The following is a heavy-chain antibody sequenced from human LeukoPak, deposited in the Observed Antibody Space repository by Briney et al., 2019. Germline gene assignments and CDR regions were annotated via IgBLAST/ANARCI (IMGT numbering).Heavy chain of an antibody. D-gene: IGHD2-21*02. V-gene: IGHV4-34*01. Sequence: SETLSLTCAVYGGSLSGYYWNWIRQPPGKGLEWIGEINHSGSTNYNPSLKSRVTISVDTSKNQFSLKLSSVTAADTAVYYCARGRVLAYCGGDCYSINYWGQGTLVTVSS. CDR3: ARGRVLAYCGGDCYSINY. J-gene: IGHJ4*02. CDR1: GGSLSGYY. CDR2: INHSGST.